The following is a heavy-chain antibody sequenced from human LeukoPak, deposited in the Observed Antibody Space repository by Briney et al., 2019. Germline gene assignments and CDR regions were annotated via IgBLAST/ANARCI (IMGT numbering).Heavy chain of an antibody. CDR1: GGSISSYY. CDR3: ARGQYSSSWYDIVVPDY. J-gene: IGHJ4*02. D-gene: IGHD6-13*01. V-gene: IGHV4-59*01. CDR2: IYYSGST. Sequence: ASETLSLTCTVSGGSISSYYWSWIRQPPGKGLEWIGYIYYSGSTNYNPSLKSRVTISVDTSKNQFSLKLSSVTAADTAVYYCARGQYSSSWYDIVVPDYWGQGTLVTVSS.